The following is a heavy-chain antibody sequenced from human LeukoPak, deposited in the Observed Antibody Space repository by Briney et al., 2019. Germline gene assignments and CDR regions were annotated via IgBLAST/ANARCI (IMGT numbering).Heavy chain of an antibody. CDR3: ARDGNCYDSSEGDY. CDR1: GYTFTGYY. Sequence: ASVKVSCKASGYTFTGYYMHWVRQAPGQGLEWMGWINPNSGGTNYAQKFQGRVTMTRDTSISTAYMELSRLRSDDTAVYYCARDGNCYDSSEGDYWGQGTLVTVSS. V-gene: IGHV1-2*02. CDR2: INPNSGGT. J-gene: IGHJ4*02. D-gene: IGHD3-22*01.